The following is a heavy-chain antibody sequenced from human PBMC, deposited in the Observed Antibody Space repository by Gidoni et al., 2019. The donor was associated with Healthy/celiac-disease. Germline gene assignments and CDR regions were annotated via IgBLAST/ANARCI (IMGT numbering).Heavy chain of an antibody. CDR2: ISYDGSNK. CDR3: AKDVSEVGCSGGSCYSPPNDY. Sequence: QVQLVDSGGGVVQPGSSLRLSCAASGFTFSSYGMHRVRKVPGKGLDWVAVISYDGSNKYYANSVKSRFTISRDNSKNTLYLKMNSLRAEDTAVYYCAKDVSEVGCSGGSCYSPPNDYWGQGTLVTVSS. CDR1: GFTFSSYG. J-gene: IGHJ4*02. D-gene: IGHD2-15*01. V-gene: IGHV3-30*18.